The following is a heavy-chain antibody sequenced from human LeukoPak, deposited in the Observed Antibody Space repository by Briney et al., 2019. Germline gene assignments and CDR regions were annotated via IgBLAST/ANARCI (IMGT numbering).Heavy chain of an antibody. CDR1: GGSISSGGYY. CDR2: IYDSEST. J-gene: IGHJ5*02. Sequence: SETLSLTCTVSGGSISSGGYYWSWIRQHPGKGLEWIGYIYDSESTNYNPSLKSRVTISVDTSKNQFSLKLSSVTAADTAVYYCARDLYDFWSGYYRSSRSPTGWFDPWGQGTLVTVSS. D-gene: IGHD3-3*01. V-gene: IGHV4-31*03. CDR3: ARDLYDFWSGYYRSSRSPTGWFDP.